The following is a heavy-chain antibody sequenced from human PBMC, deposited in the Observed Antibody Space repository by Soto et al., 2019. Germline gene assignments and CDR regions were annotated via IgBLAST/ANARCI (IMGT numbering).Heavy chain of an antibody. V-gene: IGHV1-69*13. CDR3: ARFGYYYDSSGYSQDY. D-gene: IGHD3-22*01. CDR1: GYTFTSYG. CDR2: IIPIFGTA. Sequence: SVKVSCKASGYTFTSYGISWVRQAPGQGLEWMGGIIPIFGTANYAQKFQGRVTITADESTSTAYMELSSLRSEDTAVYYCARFGYYYDSSGYSQDYWGQGTLVTVSS. J-gene: IGHJ4*02.